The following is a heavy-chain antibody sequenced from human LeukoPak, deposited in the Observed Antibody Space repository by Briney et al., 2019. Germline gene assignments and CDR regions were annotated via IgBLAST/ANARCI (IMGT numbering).Heavy chain of an antibody. CDR3: TTELGSGWLDAFDI. Sequence: GGSLRLSCAASGFTFSNAWMSWVRQAPGKGLEWVGRIKSKTDGGTTDYAAPVKGRFTISRDDSKNTLYLQMNSLKTEDTAVYYCTTELGSGWLDAFDIWGQGTMVTVSS. V-gene: IGHV3-15*01. CDR2: IKSKTDGGTT. CDR1: GFTFSNAW. J-gene: IGHJ3*02. D-gene: IGHD6-19*01.